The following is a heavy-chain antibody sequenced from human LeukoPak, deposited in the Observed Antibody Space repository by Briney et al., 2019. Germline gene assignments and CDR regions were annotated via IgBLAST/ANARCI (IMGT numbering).Heavy chain of an antibody. V-gene: IGHV3-23*01. Sequence: GGSLRLSCAASGSTFSDYYMSWIRQAPGKGLEWVSGISGSGDNTYYADSVKGRFTISRDNSKKTLYVQVNSLGNEDTAAYYCAKGSYYDSSGSFYFDYWGQGTLVTVSS. CDR1: GSTFSDYY. CDR2: ISGSGDNT. D-gene: IGHD3-22*01. CDR3: AKGSYYDSSGSFYFDY. J-gene: IGHJ4*02.